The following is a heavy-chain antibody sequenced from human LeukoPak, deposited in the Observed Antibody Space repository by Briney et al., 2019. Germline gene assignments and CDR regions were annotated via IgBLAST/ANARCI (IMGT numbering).Heavy chain of an antibody. CDR2: IYSGGST. Sequence: PGGSLRLSCAVSGFTVSTNYMTWVRQAPGKGLGWVSVIYSGGSTYYADSVKGRFTISRDTSKNTLYLQMNSLRAEDTAVYYCATRDVFDIWGQGTMVTVSS. CDR1: GFTVSTNY. J-gene: IGHJ3*02. CDR3: ATRDVFDI. V-gene: IGHV3-53*01.